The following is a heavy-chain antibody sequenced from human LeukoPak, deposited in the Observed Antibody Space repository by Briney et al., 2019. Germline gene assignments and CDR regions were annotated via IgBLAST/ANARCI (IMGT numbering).Heavy chain of an antibody. CDR2: IYYSGST. CDR1: GGSISSGGYY. D-gene: IGHD4-17*01. V-gene: IGHV4-31*03. CDR3: ARRGLDYGDYRGAFDI. Sequence: SETLSLTCTVSGGSISSGGYYWSWIRQHPGKGLEWIGYIYYSGSTYYNPSLKSRVTISVDTSKNQFSLKLSSVTAADTAVYYCARRGLDYGDYRGAFDIWGQGTMVIVSS. J-gene: IGHJ3*02.